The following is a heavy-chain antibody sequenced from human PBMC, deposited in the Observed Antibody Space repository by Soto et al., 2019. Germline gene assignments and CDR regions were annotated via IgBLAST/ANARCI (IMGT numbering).Heavy chain of an antibody. CDR3: AKNWNWGSLVH. D-gene: IGHD7-27*01. J-gene: IGHJ4*02. V-gene: IGHV4-39*07. CDR2: IYYSRST. CDR1: GDSISSSGYY. Sequence: SETLSLTCTVSGDSISSSGYYWGWIRQPPGKGLEWIGSIYYSRSTYYNPSLKSRVTISVDTSKNQFSLKLSSVTAADTAVYYCAKNWNWGSLVHWGQGTLVTVSS.